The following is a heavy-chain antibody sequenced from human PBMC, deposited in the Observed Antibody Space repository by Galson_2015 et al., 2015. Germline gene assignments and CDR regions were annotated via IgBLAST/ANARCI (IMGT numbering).Heavy chain of an antibody. J-gene: IGHJ5*02. CDR3: AREDSGYDPGGWFDP. CDR1: GYTFTSYA. CDR2: INAGNGNT. Sequence: SVKVSCKASGYTFTSYAMHWVRQAPGQRLEWMGWINAGNGNTKYSQKFQGRVTITRDTSASTAYMELSSLRSEDTAVYYCAREDSGYDPGGWFDPWGQGTLVTASS. D-gene: IGHD5-12*01. V-gene: IGHV1-3*01.